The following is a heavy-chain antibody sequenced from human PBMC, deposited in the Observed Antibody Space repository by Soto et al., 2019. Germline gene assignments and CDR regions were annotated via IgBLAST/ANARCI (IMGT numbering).Heavy chain of an antibody. CDR2: ISSSSSYT. J-gene: IGHJ4*02. Sequence: QVQLVESGGGLVKPGGSLRLSCAAFGFTFSDYYMCWIRQAPGKGMEWVSYISSSSSYTNYADSVKGRFTISRDNAKNSLYLQMNSLGAEDTAVEYCAREAVVAATVFDYWGQGTLVTVSS. CDR3: AREAVVAATVFDY. D-gene: IGHD2-15*01. V-gene: IGHV3-11*06. CDR1: GFTFSDYY.